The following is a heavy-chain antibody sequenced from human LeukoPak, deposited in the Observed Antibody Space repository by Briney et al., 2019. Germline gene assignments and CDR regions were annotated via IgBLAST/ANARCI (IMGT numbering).Heavy chain of an antibody. CDR1: GFTFGDYA. D-gene: IGHD1-26*01. CDR3: AKDSYSGSYADASDM. J-gene: IGHJ3*02. CDR2: ISWNSDSK. Sequence: GGSLRLSCAASGFTFGDYAMHWVRQAPGKGLEWVSGISWNSDSKGYADSVKGRFTISRDNAKNSLYLQMNSLRAEDTALYYCAKDSYSGSYADASDMWGQGTMVIVSS. V-gene: IGHV3-9*01.